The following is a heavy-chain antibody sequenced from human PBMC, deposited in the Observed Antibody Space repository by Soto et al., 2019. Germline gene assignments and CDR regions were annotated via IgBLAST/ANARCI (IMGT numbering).Heavy chain of an antibody. CDR1: GFRISSYA. Sequence: EVQLLESGGGLVQPGGSLRLSCTASGFRISSYAMSWVRQAPGKGLEWVSFISGSGDLTYYADSVKGRFTISRDNSKYTVFLQIKSLRAEDTAVYYCAKAAPEDFLDAFDIWGQGTMVTVSS. V-gene: IGHV3-23*01. CDR2: ISGSGDLT. CDR3: AKAAPEDFLDAFDI. J-gene: IGHJ3*02. D-gene: IGHD3-3*01.